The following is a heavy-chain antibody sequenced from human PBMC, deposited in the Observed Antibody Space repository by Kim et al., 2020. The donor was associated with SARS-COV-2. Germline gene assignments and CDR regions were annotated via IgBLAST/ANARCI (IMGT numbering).Heavy chain of an antibody. CDR2: T. CDR3: ARRADDTGPVDY. V-gene: IGHV3-23*01. J-gene: IGHJ4*02. Sequence: TYYADSVKRRSTVTGDSSKNTVYLQMNTLTAEDTAVYYGARRADDTGPVDYWGQGTLVTVSS. D-gene: IGHD2-8*02.